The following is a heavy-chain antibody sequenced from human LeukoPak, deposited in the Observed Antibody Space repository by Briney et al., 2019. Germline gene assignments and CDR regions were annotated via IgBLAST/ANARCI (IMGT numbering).Heavy chain of an antibody. Sequence: GGSLRLSCAASGFTFSDYYMSWIRQAPGKGLEGVSYISSSGSTIYYADSVKGRFTISRDNAKNSLYLQMNSLRAEDTAVYYCARDSALSSALAYWGQGTLVTVPS. J-gene: IGHJ4*02. CDR2: ISSSGSTI. V-gene: IGHV3-11*01. D-gene: IGHD6-25*01. CDR3: ARDSALSSALAY. CDR1: GFTFSDYY.